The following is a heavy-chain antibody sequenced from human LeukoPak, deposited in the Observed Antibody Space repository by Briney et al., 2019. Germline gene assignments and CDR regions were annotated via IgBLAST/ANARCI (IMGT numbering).Heavy chain of an antibody. CDR1: RFTFSSYP. CDR2: MSGSGGST. CDR3: AKGRGYSGSYFRFDY. V-gene: IGHV3-23*01. Sequence: PGGSLRLPCAPSRFTFSSYPMSWARRARGKGLEGVSDMSGSGGSTYYADSVKGRFTISRDNSKNTLYLQMNSLRAEDTAVYYCAKGRGYSGSYFRFDYWGQGTLVTVSS. D-gene: IGHD1-26*01. J-gene: IGHJ4*02.